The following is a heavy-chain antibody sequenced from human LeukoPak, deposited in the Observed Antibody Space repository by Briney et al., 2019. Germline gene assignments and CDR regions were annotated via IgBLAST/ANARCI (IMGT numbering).Heavy chain of an antibody. CDR2: FDPEDGET. CDR3: TLAAADGNHWFDP. J-gene: IGHJ5*02. CDR1: GYTLTELS. D-gene: IGHD6-13*01. Sequence: ASVKVSCKVSGYTLTELSMHWVRQAPGKGLAWMGGFDPEDGETIYAQKVQGRVTMTEDTSTDTAYMELSSLRSEDTAVYYCTLAAADGNHWFDPWGQGTLVTVSS. V-gene: IGHV1-24*01.